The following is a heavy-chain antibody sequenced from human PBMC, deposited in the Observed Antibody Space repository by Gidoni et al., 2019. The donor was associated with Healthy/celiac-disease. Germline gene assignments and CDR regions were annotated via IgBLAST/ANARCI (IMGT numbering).Heavy chain of an antibody. V-gene: IGHV3-21*01. D-gene: IGHD2-21*02. CDR1: GFPFSSYS. CDR2: ISSSSSYI. CDR3: AKFGVVTAIPGDY. Sequence: EVQLVESGGGLVMPGGYLRLSCAAPGFPFSSYSMNWVLQAPGKGLEWVSSISSSSSYIYYADSVKGRFTIARDNAKNSLYLQMNSLRAEDTAVYYCAKFGVVTAIPGDYWGQGTLVTVSS. J-gene: IGHJ4*02.